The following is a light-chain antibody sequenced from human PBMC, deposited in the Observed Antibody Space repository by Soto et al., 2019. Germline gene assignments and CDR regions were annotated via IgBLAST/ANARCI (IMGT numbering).Light chain of an antibody. Sequence: IQLTQSPSSLSASVGDRVTITCRASQSISSYLNWYQQKPGKAPKVLIYDASSLESGVPSRFSGSGSGTEFTLTISSLQPEDFATYYCQQGYTSSITFGQGTRLEIK. CDR2: DAS. V-gene: IGKV1-39*01. J-gene: IGKJ5*01. CDR1: QSISSY. CDR3: QQGYTSSIT.